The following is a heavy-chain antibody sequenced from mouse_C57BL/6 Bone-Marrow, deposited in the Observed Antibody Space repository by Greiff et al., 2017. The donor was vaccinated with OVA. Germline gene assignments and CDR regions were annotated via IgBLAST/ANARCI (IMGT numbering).Heavy chain of an antibody. J-gene: IGHJ1*03. CDR1: GYSITSDY. CDR2: ISYSGST. D-gene: IGHD1-1*01. CDR3: ARWIGYYGSSYVYFDV. V-gene: IGHV3-8*01. Sequence: DVKLVESGPGLAKPSQTLSLTCSVTGYSITSDYWNWIRKFPGNKLEYMGYISYSGSTYYNPSLKSRISITRDTSKNQYYLQLNSVTTEDTATYYCARWIGYYGSSYVYFDVWGTGTTVTVSS.